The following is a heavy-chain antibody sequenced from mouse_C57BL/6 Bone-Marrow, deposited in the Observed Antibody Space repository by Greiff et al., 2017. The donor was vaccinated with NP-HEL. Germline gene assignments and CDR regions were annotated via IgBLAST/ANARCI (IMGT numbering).Heavy chain of an antibody. D-gene: IGHD1-1*01. Sequence: VQLQQSGAELVKPGASVKISCKASGYAFSSYWMNWVKQRPGKGLEWIGQIYPGDGDTNYNGKFKGKATLTADKSSSTAYMQLSSLTSEDSAVYFCARSRGTVVAYYAMDYWGQGTSVTVSS. J-gene: IGHJ4*01. CDR3: ARSRGTVVAYYAMDY. V-gene: IGHV1-80*01. CDR1: GYAFSSYW. CDR2: IYPGDGDT.